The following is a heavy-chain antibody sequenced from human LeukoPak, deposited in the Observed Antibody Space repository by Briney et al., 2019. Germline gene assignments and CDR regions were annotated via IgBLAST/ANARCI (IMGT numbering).Heavy chain of an antibody. CDR3: AREDNDAFDI. CDR2: IWYVGSNK. CDR1: GFTFSIYG. Sequence: GVALRLSCAASGFTFSIYGMHWVRQAPGKGLEWVAVIWYVGSNKYYADSVKGRFTISRDNSKNTLYLQMNSLRVEDTAVYYCAREDNDAFDIWGQGTMVTVSS. D-gene: IGHD2-15*01. V-gene: IGHV3-33*01. J-gene: IGHJ3*02.